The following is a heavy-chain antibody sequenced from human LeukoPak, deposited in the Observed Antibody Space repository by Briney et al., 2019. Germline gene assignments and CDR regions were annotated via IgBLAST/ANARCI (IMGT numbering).Heavy chain of an antibody. CDR1: GGSISSSDYY. CDR3: ARGRGGAAAGTDFDY. J-gene: IGHJ4*02. Sequence: SETLSLTCTVSGGSISSSDYYWGWIRQPPGKGLEWIGNIYHSGTTYYNPSLKSRVTISVDTSKNQFSLKLSSVPAADTAVYYCARGRGGAAAGTDFDYWGQGTLVTVSS. CDR2: IYHSGTT. V-gene: IGHV4-39*02. D-gene: IGHD6-13*01.